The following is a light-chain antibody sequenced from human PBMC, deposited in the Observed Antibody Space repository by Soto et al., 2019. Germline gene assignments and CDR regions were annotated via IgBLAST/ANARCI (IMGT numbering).Light chain of an antibody. CDR3: QQRSNWPLT. V-gene: IGKV3-11*01. J-gene: IGKJ5*01. CDR1: QSFNNF. CDR2: DAS. Sequence: EVVLTQSPATLSLSAGDRATLSCRASQSFNNFLAWYQQKPGQTPRLLIYDASKRATGIPGRFSGSGSGTDFTLTISSLEPEDFAVYYCQQRSNWPLTFDQGTRLEI.